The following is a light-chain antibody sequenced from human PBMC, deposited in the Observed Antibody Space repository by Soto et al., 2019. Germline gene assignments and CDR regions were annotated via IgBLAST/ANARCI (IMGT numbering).Light chain of an antibody. Sequence: DIQMTQSPSSLSESVGDRVTITCRASQDINNYLAWYQQRPGKVPKLLIYAASTLQSGVPSRFSGSGSGTDFTLTIRSLQPEDVASYYCQKYDIAPRTFGGGTRVEVK. CDR3: QKYDIAPRT. V-gene: IGKV1-27*01. CDR1: QDINNY. J-gene: IGKJ4*01. CDR2: AAS.